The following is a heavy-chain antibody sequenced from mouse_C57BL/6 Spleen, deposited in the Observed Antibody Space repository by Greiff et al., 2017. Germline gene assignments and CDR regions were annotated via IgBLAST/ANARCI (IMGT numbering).Heavy chain of an antibody. CDR3: AGGGSSLDY. CDR1: GYSFTGYF. J-gene: IGHJ2*01. Sequence: VQLQQSGPELVKPGASVKISCKASGYSFTGYFMHWVKQSHGKSLEWIGRINPYNGDTFYNQKFKGKATLTVDQSSSTAHMELMCLTSEDYAVEYCAGGGSSLDYGGQGTTLTVSS. D-gene: IGHD1-1*01. V-gene: IGHV1-37*01. CDR2: INPYNGDT.